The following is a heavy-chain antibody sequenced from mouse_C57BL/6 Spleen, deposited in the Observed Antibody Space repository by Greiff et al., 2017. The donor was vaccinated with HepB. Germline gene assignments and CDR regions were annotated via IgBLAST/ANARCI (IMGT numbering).Heavy chain of an antibody. CDR1: GYTFTDYY. CDR3: ALYYRNSWFAY. D-gene: IGHD2-5*01. Sequence: EVQLQQSGPELVKPGASVKISCKASGYTFTDYYMNWVKQSHGKSLEWIGDINPNNGGTSYNQKFKGKATLTVDKSSSTAYMELRSLTSEDSAVYYCALYYRNSWFAYWGQGTLVTVSA. J-gene: IGHJ3*01. V-gene: IGHV1-26*01. CDR2: INPNNGGT.